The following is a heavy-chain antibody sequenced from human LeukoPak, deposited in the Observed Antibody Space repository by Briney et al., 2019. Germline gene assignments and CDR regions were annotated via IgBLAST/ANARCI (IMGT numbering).Heavy chain of an antibody. CDR3: ARAMRRGNYLDY. V-gene: IGHV3-21*01. D-gene: IGHD2/OR15-2a*01. CDR2: ISGTNTYI. CDR1: GFTFSSYY. Sequence: GGSLRLSCEGSGFTFSSYYMNWVRQAPGKGLEWLSSISGTNTYISHADSVRGRFTIARDNVRNSLYLQMNSLRAEDTAIYYCARAMRRGNYLDYWGQGTLVTVSS. J-gene: IGHJ4*02.